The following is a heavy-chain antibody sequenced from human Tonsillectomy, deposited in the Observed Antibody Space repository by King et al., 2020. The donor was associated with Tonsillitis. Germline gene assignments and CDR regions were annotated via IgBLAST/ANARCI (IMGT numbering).Heavy chain of an antibody. J-gene: IGHJ6*02. V-gene: IGHV3-11*01. CDR1: GFTLSDYY. Sequence: VQLVESGGDLVKPGGSLRLSCAASGFTLSDYYMSWIRQVPGKGLEWVSYISNSGSTIYYADSVKGRFTISRENAKNSLYLQMNSLRAEDTAVYYCARGAYSNYDVYYYGMDLWGQGTTVTVSS. CDR2: ISNSGSTI. D-gene: IGHD4-11*01. CDR3: ARGAYSNYDVYYYGMDL.